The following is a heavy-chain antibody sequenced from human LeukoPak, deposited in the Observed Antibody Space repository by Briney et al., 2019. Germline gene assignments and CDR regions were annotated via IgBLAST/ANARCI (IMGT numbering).Heavy chain of an antibody. J-gene: IGHJ4*02. V-gene: IGHV3-48*04. CDR2: ISSSSSTI. CDR1: GFTFSSYS. Sequence: GGSLRLSCAASGFTFSSYSMNWVRLAPGKGLEWVSYISSSSSTIYYADSVEGRFTISRDNAKNSLYLQMNSLRAEDTAVYYCARASGGCSSTGCRRPFDYWGQGTLVTVSS. CDR3: ARASGGCSSTGCRRPFDY. D-gene: IGHD2-2*01.